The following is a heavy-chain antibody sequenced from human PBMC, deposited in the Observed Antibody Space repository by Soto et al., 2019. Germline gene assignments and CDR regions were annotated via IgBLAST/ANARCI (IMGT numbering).Heavy chain of an antibody. CDR1: GYTFTNYY. CDR3: PRPPYPGCINAVCYPLDY. Sequence: QVQLVQSGAEVKKPGASVKISCKASGYTFTNYYMHWVRQAPGQGLEWMGIINPSGGSTNYAQKLQGRVAMTRDTSTSTGYMELNSLRSEDTAVYYCPRPPYPGCINAVCYPLDYWGQGTLVTVSS. CDR2: INPSGGST. J-gene: IGHJ4*02. D-gene: IGHD2-8*01. V-gene: IGHV1-46*01.